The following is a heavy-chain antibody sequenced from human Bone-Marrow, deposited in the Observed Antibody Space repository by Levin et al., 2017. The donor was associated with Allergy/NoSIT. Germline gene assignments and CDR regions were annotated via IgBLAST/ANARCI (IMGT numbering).Heavy chain of an antibody. Sequence: PAASVKVSCKASGYTFTGYYMHWVRQAPGQGLEWMGWINPNSGGTNYAQKFQGWVTMTRDTSISTAYMELSRLRSDDTAVYYCARMAYYYDSSGYPKRSVYYYYGMDVWGQGTTVTVSS. D-gene: IGHD3-22*01. V-gene: IGHV1-2*04. CDR3: ARMAYYYDSSGYPKRSVYYYYGMDV. CDR2: INPNSGGT. CDR1: GYTFTGYY. J-gene: IGHJ6*02.